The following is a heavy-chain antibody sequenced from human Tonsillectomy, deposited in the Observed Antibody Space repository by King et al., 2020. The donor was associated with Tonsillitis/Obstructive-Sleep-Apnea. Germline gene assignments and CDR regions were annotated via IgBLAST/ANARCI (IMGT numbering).Heavy chain of an antibody. CDR2: ISSSSSYI. CDR3: ARDGIAVACTAYYYYYYMDV. Sequence: VQLVESGGALVKPGGSLRLSCAASGFTFSSYSMNWVRQAPGKGLEWVSSISSSSSYIYYADSVKGRFTISRDNAKNSLYLQMNTLRAEDTAVYYCARDGIAVACTAYYYYYYMDVWGKGTTVTVSS. CDR1: GFTFSSYS. J-gene: IGHJ6*03. V-gene: IGHV3-21*01. D-gene: IGHD6-19*01.